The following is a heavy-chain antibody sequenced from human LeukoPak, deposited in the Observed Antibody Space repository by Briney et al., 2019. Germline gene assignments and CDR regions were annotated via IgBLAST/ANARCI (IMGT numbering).Heavy chain of an antibody. J-gene: IGHJ5*02. CDR3: ARRLGYFTDP. Sequence: ASVKLSCTASGYTFTSYGISWVRQAPGQGLEWMGWISAYNGNTNYAQKLQGRVTMTTDTSTSTAYMELRSLRSDDMAVYYCARRLGYFTDPWGQGTLVTVSS. CDR2: ISAYNGNT. D-gene: IGHD3-9*01. V-gene: IGHV1-18*03. CDR1: GYTFTSYG.